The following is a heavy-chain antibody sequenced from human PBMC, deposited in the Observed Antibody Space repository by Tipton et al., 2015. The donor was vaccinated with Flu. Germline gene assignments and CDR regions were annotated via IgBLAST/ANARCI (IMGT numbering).Heavy chain of an antibody. J-gene: IGHJ6*02. Sequence: LRLSCTVSGGSISSSAYYWGWIRQPPGKGLEWIGNVFYSGGTYYNPSLKSRVAISVDTSKTQFSLRLSSVTAADTAVYFCATTTNYYYGLDVWGQGTAVTVSS. CDR3: ATTTNYYYGLDV. CDR2: VFYSGGT. CDR1: GGSISSSAYY. D-gene: IGHD1-14*01. V-gene: IGHV4-39*01.